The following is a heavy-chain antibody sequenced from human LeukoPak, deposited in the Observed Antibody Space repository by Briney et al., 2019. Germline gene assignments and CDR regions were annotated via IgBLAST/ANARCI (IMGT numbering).Heavy chain of an antibody. CDR2: ISWNSGSI. V-gene: IGHV3-9*01. J-gene: IGHJ4*02. CDR1: GFTFDDYA. Sequence: GRSLRLSCAASGFTFDDYAMHWVRQVPGKGLEWVSRISWNSGSIGYAASVMGRFTISRDNAKNSLYLQMNGLRAEDTALYYCAKDMGFGGSGTYVFDYWGQGTLVTVSS. D-gene: IGHD3-10*01. CDR3: AKDMGFGGSGTYVFDY.